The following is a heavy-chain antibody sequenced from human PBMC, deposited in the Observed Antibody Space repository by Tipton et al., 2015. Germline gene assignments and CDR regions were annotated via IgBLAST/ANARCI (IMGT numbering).Heavy chain of an antibody. CDR1: GFTFSSYG. CDR3: AKDAFSYNGVWDPFDY. CDR2: ISYDGSNK. J-gene: IGHJ4*02. Sequence: RSLRLSCAASGFTFSSYGMHWVRQAPGKGLEGVAVISYDGSNKYYADSVKGRFTISRDNSKNTLYLQMNYLRAEDTAVYYCAKDAFSYNGVWDPFDYWGQGTLVTVSS. D-gene: IGHD3-10*01. V-gene: IGHV3-30*18.